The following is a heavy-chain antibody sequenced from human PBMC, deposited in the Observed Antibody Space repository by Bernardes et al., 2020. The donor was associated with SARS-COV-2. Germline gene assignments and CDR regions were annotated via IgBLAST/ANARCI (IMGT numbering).Heavy chain of an antibody. CDR1: GGSISSSSYY. Sequence: SETLSLTCTVSGGSISSSSYYWGWIRQPPGKGLEWIGSIYYSGSTYYNPSLKSRVSISVDTSKNQFSLKLSSVTAADTAVYYCARHIMASITSFGVVRACNWVDPWGQGTLVTVSA. V-gene: IGHV4-39*01. CDR3: ARHIMASITSFGVVRACNWVDP. J-gene: IGHJ5*02. D-gene: IGHD3-3*01. CDR2: IYYSGST.